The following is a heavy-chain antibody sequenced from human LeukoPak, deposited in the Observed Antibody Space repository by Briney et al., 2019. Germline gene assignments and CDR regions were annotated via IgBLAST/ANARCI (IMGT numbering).Heavy chain of an antibody. V-gene: IGHV3-23*01. CDR3: AQEGWAYYDSSGRFDY. Sequence: PGGSLRLSCAASGFTFSSFAMSWVRQAPGKGLEWVSAISGSGGSTYYADSVKGRFTISRDNSKNRLFLQMNSLRAEDTAVYYCAQEGWAYYDSSGRFDYWGQGTLVTVSS. D-gene: IGHD3-22*01. CDR2: ISGSGGST. CDR1: GFTFSSFA. J-gene: IGHJ4*02.